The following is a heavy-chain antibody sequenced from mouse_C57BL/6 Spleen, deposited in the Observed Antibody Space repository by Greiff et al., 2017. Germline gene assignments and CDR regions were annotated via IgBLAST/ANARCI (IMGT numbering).Heavy chain of an antibody. D-gene: IGHD2-2*01. Sequence: EVHLVESEGGLVQPGSSMKLSCTASGFTFSDYYMAWVRQVPEKGLEWVANINYDGSSTYYLDSLKSRFIISRDNAKNILYLQMSSLKSEDTATYYCARYGYSYYFDYWGQGTTLTVSS. V-gene: IGHV5-16*01. CDR3: ARYGYSYYFDY. CDR1: GFTFSDYY. CDR2: INYDGSST. J-gene: IGHJ2*01.